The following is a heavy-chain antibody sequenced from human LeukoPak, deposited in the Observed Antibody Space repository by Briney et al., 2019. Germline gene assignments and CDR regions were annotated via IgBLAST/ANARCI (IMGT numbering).Heavy chain of an antibody. V-gene: IGHV4-39*01. Sequence: PSETLSLTCTVSGDSISSSSYFWGWIRQPPGKGLEYIGSIYYSGTTYYNPSLRSRVTVSIDTSKNQFSLKVSSVTAADTAVYYCARSHTPQYYYDSSGLYYWGQGTLVTVSS. D-gene: IGHD3-22*01. CDR2: IYYSGTT. J-gene: IGHJ4*02. CDR1: GDSISSSSYF. CDR3: ARSHTPQYYYDSSGLYY.